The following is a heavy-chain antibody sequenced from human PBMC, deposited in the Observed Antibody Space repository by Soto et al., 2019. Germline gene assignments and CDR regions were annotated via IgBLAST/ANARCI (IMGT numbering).Heavy chain of an antibody. D-gene: IGHD2-2*02. V-gene: IGHV5-51*01. CDR3: ARHPYPPTPFDY. CDR2: IYPRDSDT. CDR1: GYTFTSYW. J-gene: IGHJ4*02. Sequence: GESLKISCKGSGYTFTSYWIGWVRQMPGKGLEWMGIIYPRDSDTRYSPSFQGQVTISADKSISTAFLQWSSLKASDTAMYYCARHPYPPTPFDYWGQGTLVTVS.